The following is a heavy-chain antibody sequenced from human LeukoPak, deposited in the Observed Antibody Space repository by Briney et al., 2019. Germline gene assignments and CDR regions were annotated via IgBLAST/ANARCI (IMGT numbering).Heavy chain of an antibody. CDR2: ISAYNGNT. CDR3: ARDGRPLEWAHDAFDI. Sequence: ASVKVSCKASGYTFTSYGISWVRQAPGQGLEWMGWISAYNGNTNYAQKLQGRVTMTTDTSTSTAYMELRSLRSDDTAVYYCARDGRPLEWAHDAFDIWGQGTMVTVSS. J-gene: IGHJ3*02. CDR1: GYTFTSYG. D-gene: IGHD3-3*01. V-gene: IGHV1-18*01.